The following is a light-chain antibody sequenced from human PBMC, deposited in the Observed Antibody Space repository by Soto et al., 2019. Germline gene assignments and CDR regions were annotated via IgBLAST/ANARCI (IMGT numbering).Light chain of an antibody. CDR2: ATS. CDR1: QSISSW. Sequence: DLEVTQSHSTLSASEGARVTTTCRPSQSISSWLAWYQQKPGKAPKLLIYATSTLQSGVPSRFSGSGSGTEFTLTISSLQAEDFATYFCQESYTSPAVSFGGGTKVDIK. V-gene: IGKV1-39*01. CDR3: QESYTSPAVS. J-gene: IGKJ4*01.